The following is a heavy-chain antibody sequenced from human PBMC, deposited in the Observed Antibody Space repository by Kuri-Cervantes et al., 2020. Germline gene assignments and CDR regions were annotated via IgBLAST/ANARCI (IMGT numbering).Heavy chain of an antibody. CDR2: IYSGGST. D-gene: IGHD3-10*01. CDR1: GFTVSSNY. CDR3: ARGTLRFGEPKPWY. Sequence: GGSLRLSCAASGFTVSSNYMSWVRQAPGKGLEWVSVIYSGGSTYYADSVKGRFTISRDNSKNTLYLQMNSLRAEDTAVYYCARGTLRFGEPKPWYWGQGTLVTVSS. V-gene: IGHV3-53*01. J-gene: IGHJ4*02.